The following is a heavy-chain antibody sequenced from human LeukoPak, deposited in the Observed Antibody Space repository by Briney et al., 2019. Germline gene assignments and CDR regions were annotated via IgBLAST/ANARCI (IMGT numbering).Heavy chain of an antibody. CDR1: GFTFSSYE. J-gene: IGHJ6*02. Sequence: GGSLRLSCATSGFTFSSYEMNWVRQAPGKGLEWVSYISSSGSTIYYADSVKGRFTISRDNAKNSLYLQMNSLRAEDTAVYYCAREVDYYYYGMDVWGQGTTVTVSS. CDR3: AREVDYYYYGMDV. V-gene: IGHV3-48*03. CDR2: ISSSGSTI.